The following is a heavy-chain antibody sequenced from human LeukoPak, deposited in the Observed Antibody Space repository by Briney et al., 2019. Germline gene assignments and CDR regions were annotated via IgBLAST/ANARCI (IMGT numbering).Heavy chain of an antibody. CDR1: GGSISSSGYY. J-gene: IGHJ5*02. V-gene: IGHV4-39*07. D-gene: IGHD3-10*01. Sequence: SETLSLTCTVSGGSISSSGYYWGWIRQPPGMGLEWIGSFSHNVGTYYNPSLKSRVTISVDTSKNQFSLKLSSVTAADTAVYYCASGFTMVRGVIPWFDPWGQGTLVTVSS. CDR3: ASGFTMVRGVIPWFDP. CDR2: FSHNVGT.